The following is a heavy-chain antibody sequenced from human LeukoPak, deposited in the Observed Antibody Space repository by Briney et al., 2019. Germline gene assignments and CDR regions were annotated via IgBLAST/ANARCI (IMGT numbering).Heavy chain of an antibody. D-gene: IGHD2-21*02. CDR1: GFTFSNAW. J-gene: IGHJ4*02. V-gene: IGHV3-15*01. CDR3: TTVSPHIVVVTAPDY. CDR2: IKSKTDGGTT. Sequence: GGSLRLSCAASGFTFSNAWMSWVRQAPGKGLEWVGRIKSKTDGGTTDYAAPVKGRFTISRDDSKNTLYLQMNSLKTEDTAVYYCTTVSPHIVVVTAPDYWGQETLVTVSS.